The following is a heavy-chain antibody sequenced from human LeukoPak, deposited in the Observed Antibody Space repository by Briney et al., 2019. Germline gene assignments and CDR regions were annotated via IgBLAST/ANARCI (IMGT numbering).Heavy chain of an antibody. CDR3: ARDVQGQRLKDY. CDR1: GYTFTGYY. Sequence: ASVKVSCKASGYTFTGYYMHWVRQAPGQGLEWMGWINPNSGGTNYAQKFQGRVTMTRDMSISTAYMELSRLGSDDTAVYYCARDVQGQRLKDYWGQGTLVTVSS. V-gene: IGHV1-2*02. D-gene: IGHD6-25*01. J-gene: IGHJ4*02. CDR2: INPNSGGT.